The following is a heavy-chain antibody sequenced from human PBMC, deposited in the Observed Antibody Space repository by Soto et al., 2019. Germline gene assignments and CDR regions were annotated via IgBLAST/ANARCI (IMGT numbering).Heavy chain of an antibody. CDR2: INPESTTI. Sequence: EAQLVESGGGLVQPGGSLRLSCTGSGIDLSIYWMHWVRPAPGKGLVWVSRINPESTTISYADSVKGRFTSSRDNAENTLFLHMNSLSAEVTGVYYCTKDTFGGRDSWGQGTLVTVSS. V-gene: IGHV3-74*01. CDR3: TKDTFGGRDS. D-gene: IGHD2-15*01. CDR1: GIDLSIYW. J-gene: IGHJ4*02.